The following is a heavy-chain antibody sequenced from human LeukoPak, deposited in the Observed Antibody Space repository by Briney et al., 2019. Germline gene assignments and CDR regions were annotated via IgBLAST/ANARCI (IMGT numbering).Heavy chain of an antibody. V-gene: IGHV4-59*01. CDR2: IYYSGST. D-gene: IGHD3-16*02. Sequence: PSETLSLTCTVSGGSISSYYWSWIRQPPGKGLEWIGYIYYSGSTNSNPSLKSRVTISVDTSKNQFSLKLSSVTAADTAVYYCARGLYDYVWGSYRENYYFDYWGQGTLVTVSS. J-gene: IGHJ4*02. CDR1: GGSISSYY. CDR3: ARGLYDYVWGSYRENYYFDY.